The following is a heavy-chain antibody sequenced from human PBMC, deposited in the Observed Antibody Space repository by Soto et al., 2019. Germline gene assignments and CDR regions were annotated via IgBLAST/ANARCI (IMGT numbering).Heavy chain of an antibody. CDR2: ISYDGSNK. CDR3: ARVMSGYDFWSGYLRDYYYYYGMDV. Sequence: QVQLVESGGGVVQPGRSLRLSCAASGFTFSSYAMHWVRQAPGKGLEWVAVISYDGSNKYYADSVKGRFTISRDNSKQALYLQMNSLRAEDTVVYYCARVMSGYDFWSGYLRDYYYYYGMDVWGQGTTVTVSS. D-gene: IGHD3-3*01. V-gene: IGHV3-30-3*01. J-gene: IGHJ6*02. CDR1: GFTFSSYA.